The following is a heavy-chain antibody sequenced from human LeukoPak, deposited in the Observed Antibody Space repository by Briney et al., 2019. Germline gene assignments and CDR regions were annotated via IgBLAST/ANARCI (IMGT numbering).Heavy chain of an antibody. Sequence: ASVKVSCKASGYXFTSYGISWVRQSPGQGLEWMGWIRAYIGNTKYAQKIQGRVTMTTDTSTSTAYMELRSLRSDDTAVYYCARDGGSYSIAFDIWGQGTMVTVSS. CDR3: ARDGGSYSIAFDI. CDR2: IRAYIGNT. J-gene: IGHJ3*02. CDR1: GYXFTSYG. D-gene: IGHD1-26*01. V-gene: IGHV1-18*01.